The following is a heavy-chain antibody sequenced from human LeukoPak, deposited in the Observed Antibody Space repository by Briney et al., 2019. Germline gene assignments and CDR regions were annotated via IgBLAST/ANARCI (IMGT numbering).Heavy chain of an antibody. CDR1: GYTFTGYY. D-gene: IGHD4-23*01. Sequence: GASVKVSCKASGYTFTGYYMHWVRQAPGQGLEWMGWINPNSGGTNYAQKFQGRVTMTRDTSISTAYMELSRLRSDDTAVYYCARDQAAVTGNDAFDIWGQGTMVTVSS. J-gene: IGHJ3*02. V-gene: IGHV1-2*02. CDR2: INPNSGGT. CDR3: ARDQAAVTGNDAFDI.